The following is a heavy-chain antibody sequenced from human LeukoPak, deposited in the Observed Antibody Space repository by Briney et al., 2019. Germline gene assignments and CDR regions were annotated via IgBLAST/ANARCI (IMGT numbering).Heavy chain of an antibody. D-gene: IGHD1-26*01. CDR3: AREAHRGSYVNWLDP. CDR1: GYTFTGYY. V-gene: IGHV1-2*02. J-gene: IGHJ5*02. Sequence: ASVKVSCKASGYTFTGYYMHWVRQAPGQGLEWMGWINPNSGGTNYAQKFQGRVTMTRDTSISTAYMELSRLRSDDTAVYYCAREAHRGSYVNWLDPWGQGTLVTVSS. CDR2: INPNSGGT.